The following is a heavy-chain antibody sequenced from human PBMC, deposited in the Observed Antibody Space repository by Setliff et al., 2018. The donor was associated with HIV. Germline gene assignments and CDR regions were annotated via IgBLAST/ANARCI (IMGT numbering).Heavy chain of an antibody. Sequence: GGSLRLSCAASGFTFSNYWVNWVRQAPGKGLEWVANIKQDGSEKYYVDSVKGRFTISRDNAKNSLSLQMNSLRAEDTAVYYCAQAQTSVSGSYYQYLQHWGQGTLVTVSS. V-gene: IGHV3-7*03. J-gene: IGHJ1*01. D-gene: IGHD3-10*01. CDR2: IKQDGSEK. CDR3: AQAQTSVSGSYYQYLQH. CDR1: GFTFSNYW.